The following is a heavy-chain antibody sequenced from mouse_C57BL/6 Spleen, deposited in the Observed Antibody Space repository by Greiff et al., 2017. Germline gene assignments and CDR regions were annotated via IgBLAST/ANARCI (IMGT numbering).Heavy chain of an antibody. CDR1: GYTFPSYW. D-gene: IGHD1-1*01. J-gene: IGHJ4*01. Sequence: VQLQQSGAELAKPGASVKLSCKASGYTFPSYWMHWVKQRPGQGLKWIGYINPSSGYTKYNQKFKDKATLTADKSSSTAYMQLSSLTYEDSAVYYCAHHYYGSSPYAMDYWGQGTSVTVSS. V-gene: IGHV1-7*01. CDR3: AHHYYGSSPYAMDY. CDR2: INPSSGYT.